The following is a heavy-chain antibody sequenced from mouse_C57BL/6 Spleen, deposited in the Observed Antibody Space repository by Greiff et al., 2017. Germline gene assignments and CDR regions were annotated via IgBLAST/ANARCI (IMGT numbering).Heavy chain of an antibody. CDR1: GFSLTSYG. V-gene: IGHV2-9*01. Sequence: VQVVESGPGLVAPSQSLSITCTVSGFSLTSYGVDWVRQPPGKGLEWLGVIWGGGSTNYNSALMSRLSISKDNSKSQVFLKMNSLQTDNTAMYYCAKHSSYDYDVDYYAMDYWGQGTSVTVSS. CDR2: IWGGGST. D-gene: IGHD2-4*01. CDR3: AKHSSYDYDVDYYAMDY. J-gene: IGHJ4*01.